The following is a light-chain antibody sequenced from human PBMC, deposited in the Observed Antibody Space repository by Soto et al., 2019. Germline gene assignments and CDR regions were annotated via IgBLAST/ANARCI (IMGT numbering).Light chain of an antibody. V-gene: IGLV2-14*01. Sequence: QSVLTQPASVSGSPGQSITISCTGTSSDVGGYNYVSWYQQPPGKAPKLMIYEVINRPSGVSNRFSGSKSGNTASLTISGLQAEDEADYYCSSYTSSSTQVFGGGTKLTVL. CDR3: SSYTSSSTQV. CDR2: EVI. CDR1: SSDVGGYNY. J-gene: IGLJ2*01.